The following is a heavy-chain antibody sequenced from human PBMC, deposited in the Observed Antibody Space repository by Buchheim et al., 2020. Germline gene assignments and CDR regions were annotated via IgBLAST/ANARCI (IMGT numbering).Heavy chain of an antibody. D-gene: IGHD2-15*01. J-gene: IGHJ6*02. V-gene: IGHV1-8*01. CDR3: ARDGISGYCSGGSCYGEVGMDV. CDR1: GYTFTSYD. Sequence: QVQLVQSGAEVKKPGASVKVSCKASGYTFTSYDINWVRQATGQGLEWMGWMNPNSGNTGYAQKFQGRVTMTRNTAIRTAYMELSSLRSEDTAVYYCARDGISGYCSGGSCYGEVGMDVWGQGTT. CDR2: MNPNSGNT.